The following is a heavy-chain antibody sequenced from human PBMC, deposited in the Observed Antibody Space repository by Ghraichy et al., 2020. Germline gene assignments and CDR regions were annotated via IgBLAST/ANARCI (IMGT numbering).Heavy chain of an antibody. CDR1: GFTFSSYA. Sequence: LSLTCAASGFTFSSYALTWVRQAPGKGLSWVSTISASGGSTYYADSVKGRFTISRDNSKNTLYLQMNSLRVEDTAVYYCARNQWLREIDYWGQGTLVTVSS. J-gene: IGHJ4*02. CDR2: ISASGGST. V-gene: IGHV3-23*01. CDR3: ARNQWLREIDY. D-gene: IGHD5-12*01.